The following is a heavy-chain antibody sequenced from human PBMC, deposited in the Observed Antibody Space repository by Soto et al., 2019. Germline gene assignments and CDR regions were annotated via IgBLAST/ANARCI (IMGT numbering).Heavy chain of an antibody. V-gene: IGHV1-69*12. Sequence: QVQLVQSGAEVKKPGSSVKVSCKASGGTFSSYAISWVRQAPGQGLEWMGGIIPIFGTADYAQKFQGRVTFYAVGSTVTAYRVLSGVRSEDPAVYYCARHSSRRRYCSRTSCDGYYYGSDVGAQGTTVTASS. J-gene: IGHJ6*02. CDR2: IIPIFGTA. D-gene: IGHD2-2*01. CDR3: ARHSSRRRYCSRTSCDGYYYGSDV. CDR1: GGTFSSYA.